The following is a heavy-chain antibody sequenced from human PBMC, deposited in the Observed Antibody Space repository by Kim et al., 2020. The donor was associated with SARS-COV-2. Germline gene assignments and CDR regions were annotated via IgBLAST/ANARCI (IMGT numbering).Heavy chain of an antibody. D-gene: IGHD3-3*02. CDR3: VKGLSTRPVYYGMDV. Sequence: GGSLRLSCSASGFTFSNYAMHWVRQAPGKGLEYVSAISSNGGSTCYADSVKGRFTISRDNPKDTLYLQMSSLRAEDTAVYYCVKGLSTRPVYYGMDVWGQGTTVTVSS. CDR1: GFTFSNYA. J-gene: IGHJ6*02. V-gene: IGHV3-64D*06. CDR2: ISSNGGST.